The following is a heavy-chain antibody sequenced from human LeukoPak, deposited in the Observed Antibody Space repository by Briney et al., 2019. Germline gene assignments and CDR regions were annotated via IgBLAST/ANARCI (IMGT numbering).Heavy chain of an antibody. J-gene: IGHJ4*02. CDR2: ITASGTAM. Sequence: GGSLRLSCAASGFTFSSYWMSWVRQAPGKGLEWVSHITASGTAMFYADSVKGRFTISRDNAKNSLYLQMNSLRDEDTAVYYCASSGSYRFDYWGQGTLVTVSS. CDR1: GFTFSSYW. CDR3: ASSGSYRFDY. V-gene: IGHV3-48*02. D-gene: IGHD1-26*01.